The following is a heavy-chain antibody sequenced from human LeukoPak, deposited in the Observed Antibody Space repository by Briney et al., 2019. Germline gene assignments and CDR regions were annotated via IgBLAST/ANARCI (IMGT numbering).Heavy chain of an antibody. Sequence: GGSLRLSCAASGFTFSSYSMNWVRQAPGKGLEWVSSISSSSSYIYYADSVKGRFTISRDNAKNSLYLQMNSLRAEDTAVYYCARDGEVGATRGYYFDYWGQGTLVTVPS. V-gene: IGHV3-21*01. CDR2: ISSSSSYI. CDR3: ARDGEVGATRGYYFDY. D-gene: IGHD1-26*01. J-gene: IGHJ4*02. CDR1: GFTFSSYS.